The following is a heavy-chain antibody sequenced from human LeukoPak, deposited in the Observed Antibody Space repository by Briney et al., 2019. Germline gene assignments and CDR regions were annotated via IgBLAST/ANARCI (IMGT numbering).Heavy chain of an antibody. CDR3: ARDSYYGSGSYCFDY. D-gene: IGHD3-10*01. V-gene: IGHV3-30*04. J-gene: IGHJ4*02. CDR2: ISYDGSNK. Sequence: PGRSLRLSCAASGFTFSSYAMHRVRQAPGKGLEWVAVISYDGSNKYYADSVKGRFTISRDNSKNTLYLQMNSLRAEDTAVYYCARDSYYGSGSYCFDYWGQGTLVTVSS. CDR1: GFTFSSYA.